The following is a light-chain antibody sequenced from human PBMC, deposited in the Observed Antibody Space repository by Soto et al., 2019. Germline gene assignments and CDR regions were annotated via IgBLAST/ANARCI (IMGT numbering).Light chain of an antibody. Sequence: EIVLTQSPGTLSLSPGERTTLSCRASQSVSSSFLAWYQQKPGQAPRLLISGASSRATGVPDRFSGSGSGTDFSLTISRLEPEAFAVYYCQQYGSSPTFGQGTKLEIK. V-gene: IGKV3-20*01. J-gene: IGKJ2*01. CDR1: QSVSSSF. CDR3: QQYGSSPT. CDR2: GAS.